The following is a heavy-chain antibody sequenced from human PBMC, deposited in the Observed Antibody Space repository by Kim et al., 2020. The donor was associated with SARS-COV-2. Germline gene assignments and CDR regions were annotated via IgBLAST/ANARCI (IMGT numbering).Heavy chain of an antibody. V-gene: IGHV3-7*03. CDR1: GFTCSNYW. CDR3: AREEADSSGWSD. J-gene: IGHJ4*02. CDR2: IREDGGVK. Sequence: GGSLRLSCVASGFTCSNYWMTWVRQAPGKGLEWVANIREDGGVKQYMDSVKGRFTISRDNARNSLYLEVNSLRVDDTAVYYCAREEADSSGWSDWGQGTLVTVSS. D-gene: IGHD6-19*01.